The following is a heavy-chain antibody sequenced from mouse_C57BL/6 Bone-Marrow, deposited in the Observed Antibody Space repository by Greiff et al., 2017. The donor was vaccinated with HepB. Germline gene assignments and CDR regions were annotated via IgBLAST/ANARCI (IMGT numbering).Heavy chain of an antibody. Sequence: EVQLQQSGAELVRPGASVKLSCTASGFNIKDYYMHWVKQRPEQGLEWIGRIDPEDGDTEYAPKFQGKATMTADTSSNTAYLQLSSLTSEDTAVYYCTLDSSGYPFAYWGQGTLVTVSA. D-gene: IGHD3-2*02. CDR3: TLDSSGYPFAY. CDR1: GFNIKDYY. V-gene: IGHV14-1*01. CDR2: IDPEDGDT. J-gene: IGHJ3*01.